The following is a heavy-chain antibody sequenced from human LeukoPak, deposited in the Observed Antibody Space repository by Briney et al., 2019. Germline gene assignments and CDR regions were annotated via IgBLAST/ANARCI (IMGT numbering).Heavy chain of an antibody. CDR3: AREWELLGIEAPLDY. V-gene: IGHV3-7*01. J-gene: IGHJ4*02. D-gene: IGHD1-26*01. Sequence: GGSLRLSCAASGFTFSSYWMSWVRQAPGKGLEWVANIKQDGSEKYYVDSVKGRFTISRDNAKNSLYLQMNSLRAEDTAVYYCAREWELLGIEAPLDYWGQGTLVTVSS. CDR2: IKQDGSEK. CDR1: GFTFSSYW.